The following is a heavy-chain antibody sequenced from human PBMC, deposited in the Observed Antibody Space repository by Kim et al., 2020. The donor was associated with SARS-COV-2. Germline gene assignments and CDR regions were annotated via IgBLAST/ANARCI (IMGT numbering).Heavy chain of an antibody. CDR2: VFYSGST. CDR3: ARHGAGKYLLVDAFVI. D-gene: IGHD3-10*01. Sequence: SETLSLTCTASGGSIGSSDYYWAWIRQSPGMGLEWIGSVFYSGSTYYNTSLMGRVTIFVDPSRNQFSLRLTSVTAADTAVYYCARHGAGKYLLVDAFVIWGQGTVVSVSS. CDR1: GGSIGSSDYY. V-gene: IGHV4-39*01. J-gene: IGHJ3*02.